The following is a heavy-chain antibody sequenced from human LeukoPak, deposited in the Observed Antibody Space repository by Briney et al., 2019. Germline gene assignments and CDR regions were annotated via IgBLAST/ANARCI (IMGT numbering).Heavy chain of an antibody. CDR1: GFTFSSYG. D-gene: IGHD6-19*01. CDR2: IHYDGSNT. CDR3: ATVAGTSHY. J-gene: IGHJ4*02. Sequence: PGGSLRLSCAASGFTFSSYGMHWVRQAPGKGLEWVAFIHYDGSNTHYIDSVKGRFTISRDNSRNTLYLQMNSLRPEGTAVYYCATVAGTSHYWGQGTLVTVSS. V-gene: IGHV3-30*02.